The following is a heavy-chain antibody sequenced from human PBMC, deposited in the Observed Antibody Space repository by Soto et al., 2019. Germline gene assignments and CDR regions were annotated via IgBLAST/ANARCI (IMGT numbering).Heavy chain of an antibody. J-gene: IGHJ6*02. D-gene: IGHD5-18*01. Sequence: GGSLRLSCAASGFTLSSYAMSWVRQAPGKGLEWVSAISGSGGSTYYADSVKGRFTISRDNSKNTLYLQMNSLRAEDTAVYYCAKGSDTAMVYGMDVWGQGTTVTVSS. CDR2: ISGSGGST. V-gene: IGHV3-23*01. CDR1: GFTLSSYA. CDR3: AKGSDTAMVYGMDV.